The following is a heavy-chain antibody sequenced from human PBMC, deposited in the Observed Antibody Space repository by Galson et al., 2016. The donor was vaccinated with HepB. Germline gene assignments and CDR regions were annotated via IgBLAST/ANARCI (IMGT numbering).Heavy chain of an antibody. CDR1: GFLFRSYG. J-gene: IGHJ4*02. V-gene: IGHV3-30*18. Sequence: SLRLSCAGSGFLFRSYGMHWVRQAPGKGLEWVAADSMDGRRKFYSDSVKGRFTISRDNSNNMLFPQMDSLRPDDTAVYYCAKRHEYCPPVGCSVDYWGQGTLVSVSS. CDR3: AKRHEYCPPVGCSVDY. D-gene: IGHD2/OR15-2a*01. CDR2: DSMDGRRK.